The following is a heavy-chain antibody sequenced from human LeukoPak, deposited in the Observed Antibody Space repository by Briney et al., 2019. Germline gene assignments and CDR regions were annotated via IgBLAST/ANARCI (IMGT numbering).Heavy chain of an antibody. CDR2: IKSKTDGGTT. CDR3: VKGGAARPFDP. J-gene: IGHJ5*02. V-gene: IGHV3-15*05. D-gene: IGHD6-6*01. Sequence: PGGSLRLSCAASGFTFSSAWLSWVRQGPGKGLEWVARIKSKTDGGTTDYAAPVKGRFTISRDNSKNTLYLQMSSLRAEDTAVYYCVKGGAARPFDPWGQGTLVTVSS. CDR1: GFTFSSAW.